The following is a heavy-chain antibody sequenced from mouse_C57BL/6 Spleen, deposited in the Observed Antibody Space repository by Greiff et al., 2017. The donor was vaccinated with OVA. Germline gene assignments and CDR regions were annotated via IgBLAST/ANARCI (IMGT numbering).Heavy chain of an antibody. V-gene: IGHV5-6*01. CDR3: ARQGTTAMDY. CDR2: ISSGGSYT. D-gene: IGHD5-5*01. J-gene: IGHJ4*01. Sequence: VLLVHSGGDFVTPGGSLKLSCAASGFTFSSYGMSWVRQTPDKRLEWVATISSGGSYTYYPDSVKGRFTISRDNATNTLYLQMSSLKSEDTAMYYCARQGTTAMDYWGQGTSVTVSS. CDR1: GFTFSSYG.